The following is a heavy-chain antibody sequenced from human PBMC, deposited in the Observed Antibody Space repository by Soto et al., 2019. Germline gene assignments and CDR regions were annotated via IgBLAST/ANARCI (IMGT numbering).Heavy chain of an antibody. Sequence: PSETLSLTCTVSGGSISSGGFYWSWIRQHSGKGLEWIGYIYYTGSTYYNPSLKSRVTISVDKSKNQFSLKLSSVTAADTAVYYCARGISGGRHFDYWGQGTLVTVSS. J-gene: IGHJ4*02. CDR2: IYYTGST. V-gene: IGHV4-31*03. D-gene: IGHD2-15*01. CDR1: GGSISSGGFY. CDR3: ARGISGGRHFDY.